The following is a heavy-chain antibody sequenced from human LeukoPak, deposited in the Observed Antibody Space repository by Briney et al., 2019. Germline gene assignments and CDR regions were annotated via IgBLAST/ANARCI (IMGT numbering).Heavy chain of an antibody. Sequence: SETLSLTCTVSGGSISGSNYYWGWIRQPPGKGLEWIGSIFYTGSSYYNPSLKSRVTLSVDTSKDQFSLKLSSVTAADTAVYYCARVLRYCSSTSCYLSWFDPWGQGTLVTVSS. D-gene: IGHD2-2*01. J-gene: IGHJ5*02. CDR2: IFYTGSS. CDR3: ARVLRYCSSTSCYLSWFDP. V-gene: IGHV4-39*07. CDR1: GGSISGSNYY.